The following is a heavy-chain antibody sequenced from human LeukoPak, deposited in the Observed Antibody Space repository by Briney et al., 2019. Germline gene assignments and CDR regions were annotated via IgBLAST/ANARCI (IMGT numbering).Heavy chain of an antibody. CDR3: ARGLSNYYYDSSGYYGVVDY. J-gene: IGHJ4*02. Sequence: ASVKVSCKASGYTFTGYYMHWVRQAPGQGLEWMGWISAYNGNTNYAQKLQGRVTMTTDTSTSTAYMELRSLRSDDTAVYYCARGLSNYYYDSSGYYGVVDYWGQGTLVTVSS. CDR2: ISAYNGNT. V-gene: IGHV1-18*04. CDR1: GYTFTGYY. D-gene: IGHD3-22*01.